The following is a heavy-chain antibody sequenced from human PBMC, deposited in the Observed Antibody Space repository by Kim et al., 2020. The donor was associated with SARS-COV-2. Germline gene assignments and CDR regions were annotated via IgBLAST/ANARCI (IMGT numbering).Heavy chain of an antibody. CDR1: GNVFTGYY. Sequence: ASVKVSCKASGNVFTGYYLYWVRQAPGQGLEWMGRINPDTGGTKYAQKFQGRVTMTRDTSTNTAYMELNSLRSDDTALYYCAATGDYWGQGTLVTVSS. CDR3: AATGDY. V-gene: IGHV1-2*06. CDR2: INPDTGGT. J-gene: IGHJ4*02.